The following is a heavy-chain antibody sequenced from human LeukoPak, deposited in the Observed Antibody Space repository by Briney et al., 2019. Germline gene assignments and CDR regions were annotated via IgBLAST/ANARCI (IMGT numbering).Heavy chain of an antibody. CDR2: IYYSGST. J-gene: IGHJ4*02. Sequence: SQTLSLTCTVSGGSISSGGYYWSWIRQHPGKGLEWIGYIYYSGSTYYNPSLKSRVTISVDTSKSQFSLKLSSVTAADTAVYYCARDHVAGIDHYWGQGTLVTVSS. D-gene: IGHD6-19*01. CDR3: ARDHVAGIDHY. V-gene: IGHV4-31*03. CDR1: GGSISSGGYY.